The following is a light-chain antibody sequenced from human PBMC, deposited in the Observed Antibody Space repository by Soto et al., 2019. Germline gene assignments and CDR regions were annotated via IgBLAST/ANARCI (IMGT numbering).Light chain of an antibody. CDR1: SSDVGGYHY. J-gene: IGLJ2*01. V-gene: IGLV2-11*01. Sequence: QSVLTQPRSVSGSPGQSVTISCTGTSSDVGGYHYVSWYQHHPGKAPKLMIYDVARRPSGVPDRFSGPKSGNTASLTISGLQAEDEADYYCSSYGGSYTVVFGGGTKLTVL. CDR3: SSYGGSYTVV. CDR2: DVA.